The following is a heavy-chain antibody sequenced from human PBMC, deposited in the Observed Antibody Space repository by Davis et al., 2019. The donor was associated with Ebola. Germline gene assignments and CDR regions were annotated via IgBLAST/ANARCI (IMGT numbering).Heavy chain of an antibody. V-gene: IGHV3-21*01. CDR3: ARDRPLDFFFGDYYGMDV. CDR1: GFTFSSYS. CDR2: ISSSSSYI. D-gene: IGHD3-16*01. J-gene: IGHJ6*02. Sequence: GGSLRLSCAASGFTFSSYSMNWVRQAPGKGLEWVSSISSSSSYIYYADSAKGRFTISRDNAKNSLFLQMDSLRAEDTAVYYCARDRPLDFFFGDYYGMDVWGQGTTVTVS.